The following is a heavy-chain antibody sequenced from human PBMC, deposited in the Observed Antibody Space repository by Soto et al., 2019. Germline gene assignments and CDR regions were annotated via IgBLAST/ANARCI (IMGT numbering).Heavy chain of an antibody. CDR1: GFTFSSYG. D-gene: IGHD3-10*01. CDR3: AKEGYYYGSGSYYNFDY. Sequence: QVQLVESGGGVVQPGRSLRLSCAASGFTFSSYGMHRVRQAPGKGLEWVAVISYDGSNEYYADSVKGRFTISRDNSKNTPYLQMHSLRAEDTAVYYCAKEGYYYGSGSYYNFDYWGQATLVTVSS. J-gene: IGHJ4*02. CDR2: ISYDGSNE. V-gene: IGHV3-30*18.